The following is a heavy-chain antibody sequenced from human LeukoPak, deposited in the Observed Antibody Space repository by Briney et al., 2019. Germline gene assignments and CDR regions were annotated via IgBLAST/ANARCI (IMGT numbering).Heavy chain of an antibody. CDR3: ARENYVDTAMVGVLRLMDV. J-gene: IGHJ6*04. V-gene: IGHV3-30*03. CDR2: ISFEGKVS. Sequence: GRSLRLSCAASGFTLKRYGMHWVRQAPGEGREWVAVISFEGKVSYYADRVKGRFTISRDNSQNTLHLQMKSLRPEDTAVYYCARENYVDTAMVGVLRLMDVWGKGTTVTVSS. D-gene: IGHD5-18*01. CDR1: GFTLKRYG.